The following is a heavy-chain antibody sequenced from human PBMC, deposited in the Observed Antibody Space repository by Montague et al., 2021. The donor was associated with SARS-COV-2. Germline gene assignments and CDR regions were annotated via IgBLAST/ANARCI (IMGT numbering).Heavy chain of an antibody. CDR1: GASVNASY. V-gene: IGHV4-59*02. Sequence: SETLSLTCTVSGASVNASYWSWIRQPPGQGLEWIGYIHNSGTTNYKPSLRRRITMSVDTSKNEFSLRLRSVTAADTAVYYCARNRGGYDSGGYNGFDPWGQGTLVTVSS. D-gene: IGHD5-12*01. CDR3: ARNRGGYDSGGYNGFDP. CDR2: IHNSGTT. J-gene: IGHJ5*02.